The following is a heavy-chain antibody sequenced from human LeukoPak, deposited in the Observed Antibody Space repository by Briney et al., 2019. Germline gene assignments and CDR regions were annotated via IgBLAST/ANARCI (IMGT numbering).Heavy chain of an antibody. CDR2: ISDSGST. CDR3: ARGYDSGAYYPFNY. D-gene: IGHD3-22*01. CDR1: GGSLSTHH. V-gene: IGHV4-59*11. J-gene: IGHJ4*02. Sequence: SETLSLTCVVSGGSLSTHHWSWIRQSPGRGLEWIGYISDSGSTNYNPSLKSRVTISVDTSKNQFSLMLSSVTAADTAVYYCARGYDSGAYYPFNYWGQGTLVTVSS.